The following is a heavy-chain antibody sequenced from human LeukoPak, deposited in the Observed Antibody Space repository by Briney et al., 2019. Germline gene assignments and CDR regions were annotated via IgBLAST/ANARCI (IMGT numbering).Heavy chain of an antibody. Sequence: ASVKVSCKPSGYTRTDFYIHWVRQAPGQGLEWMGWINSNSGDTIYAQTFQGRVTMTRDTSNNTSYMELSRLRSDDTAVYYCAREFRTTTWSFDAFDLWGQGTMVTVSS. CDR3: AREFRTTTWSFDAFDL. CDR1: GYTRTDFY. D-gene: IGHD1/OR15-1a*01. CDR2: INSNSGDT. V-gene: IGHV1-2*02. J-gene: IGHJ3*01.